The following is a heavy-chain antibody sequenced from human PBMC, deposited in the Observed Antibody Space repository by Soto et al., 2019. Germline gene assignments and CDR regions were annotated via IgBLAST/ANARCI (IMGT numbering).Heavy chain of an antibody. CDR3: AKDPGYSSGWSLGFDP. CDR1: GFTFSSYG. CDR2: ISYDGSNK. D-gene: IGHD6-19*01. Sequence: VQLVESGGGLIQPGGSLRLSCAASGFTFSSYGMHWVRQAPGKGLEWVAVISYDGSNKYYADSVKGRFTISRDNSKNTLYLQMNSLRAEDTAVYYCAKDPGYSSGWSLGFDPWGQGTLVTVSS. V-gene: IGHV3-30*18. J-gene: IGHJ5*02.